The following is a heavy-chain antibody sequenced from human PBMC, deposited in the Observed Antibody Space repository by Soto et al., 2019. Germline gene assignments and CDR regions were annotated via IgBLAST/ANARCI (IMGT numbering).Heavy chain of an antibody. CDR3: ARDRGGNKFDY. J-gene: IGHJ4*02. CDR1: GYTFTSYY. Sequence: ASVKVSCKASGYTFTSYYMHWVRQAPGQGLEWMGIINPSGGSTSYAQKFQGRVTMTRDTSTSTVYMELSSLRSGDTAVYYCARDRGGNKFDYWGQGTLVTVSS. V-gene: IGHV1-46*01. CDR2: INPSGGST. D-gene: IGHD2-15*01.